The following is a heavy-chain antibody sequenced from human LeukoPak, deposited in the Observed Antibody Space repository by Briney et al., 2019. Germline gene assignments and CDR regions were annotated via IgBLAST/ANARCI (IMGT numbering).Heavy chain of an antibody. J-gene: IGHJ6*03. CDR1: GFTFGDYA. Sequence: PGGSLRLSCTASGFTFGDYAMSWVHQAPGKGLEWVGFIRSKAYGGTTEYAASVKGRFTISRDDSKSIAYLQMNSLKTEDTAVYYCTRYDFWSGYPNMDVWGKGTTVTVSS. CDR3: TRYDFWSGYPNMDV. V-gene: IGHV3-49*04. D-gene: IGHD3-3*01. CDR2: IRSKAYGGTT.